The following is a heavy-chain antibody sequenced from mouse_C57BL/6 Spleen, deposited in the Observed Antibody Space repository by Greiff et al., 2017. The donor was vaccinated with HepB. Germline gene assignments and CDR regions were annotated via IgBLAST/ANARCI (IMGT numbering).Heavy chain of an antibody. Sequence: VQLQQSGAELVKPGASVKMSCKASGYTFTSYWITWVKQRPGQGLEWIGDIYPGSGSTNYNEKFKSKATLTVDTSSSTAYMQLSSLTSEDSAVYYCAREGITTVVAGVDYWGQGTTLTVSS. CDR3: AREGITTVVAGVDY. V-gene: IGHV1-55*01. CDR1: GYTFTSYW. J-gene: IGHJ2*01. D-gene: IGHD1-1*01. CDR2: IYPGSGST.